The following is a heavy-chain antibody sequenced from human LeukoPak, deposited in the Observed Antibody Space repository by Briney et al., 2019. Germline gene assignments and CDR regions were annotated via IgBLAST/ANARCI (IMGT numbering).Heavy chain of an antibody. CDR2: IYPGDSDT. J-gene: IGHJ4*02. V-gene: IGHV5-51*01. Sequence: GESLKISCKGSGYSFTSYGIGWVRQMPGKGLEWMGIIYPGDSDTRYSPSFQGQVTISVDKSISTAYLQWSSLKAPDTAMYYCARPPSPGYCSGDTCSDPFDSWGQGTLVTVSS. CDR1: GYSFTSYG. D-gene: IGHD2-15*01. CDR3: ARPPSPGYCSGDTCSDPFDS.